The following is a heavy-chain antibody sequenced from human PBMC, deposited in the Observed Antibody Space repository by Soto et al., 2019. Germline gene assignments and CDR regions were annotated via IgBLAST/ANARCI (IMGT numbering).Heavy chain of an antibody. V-gene: IGHV1-3*01. Sequence: ASVKVSCKASGYTFTSYAMHWVRQAPGQRLEWMGWINAGNGNTKYSQKFQGRVTITRDTSASTAYMELSSLRSEDTAVYYCARDGGYCTNGVCYTSAFDIWGQGTMVTVSS. J-gene: IGHJ3*02. CDR2: INAGNGNT. D-gene: IGHD2-8*01. CDR3: ARDGGYCTNGVCYTSAFDI. CDR1: GYTFTSYA.